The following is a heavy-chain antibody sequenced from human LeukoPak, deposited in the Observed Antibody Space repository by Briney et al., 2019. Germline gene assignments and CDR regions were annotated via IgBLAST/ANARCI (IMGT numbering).Heavy chain of an antibody. V-gene: IGHV3-23*01. CDR3: AKYVVPDYVWGGNGNFDY. D-gene: IGHD3-16*01. CDR1: GFTFSSYA. Sequence: PGGSLRLSCAASGFTFSSYAMSWVRQAPGKGLEWVSAISGSGGSTYYADSVKGRFTISRDNSKNTLYLQMNSLRAEDTAVYYCAKYVVPDYVWGGNGNFDYWGQGTLVTVSS. CDR2: ISGSGGST. J-gene: IGHJ4*02.